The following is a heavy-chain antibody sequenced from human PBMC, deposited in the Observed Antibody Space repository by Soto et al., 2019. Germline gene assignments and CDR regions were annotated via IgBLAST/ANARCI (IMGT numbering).Heavy chain of an antibody. D-gene: IGHD6-13*01. CDR1: GFTFSNYG. V-gene: IGHV3-33*01. CDR2: IYYDGSNK. J-gene: IGHJ4*02. CDR3: ARAQYSSRWYPFDY. Sequence: QVQLVESGGGVVQPGRSLRLSCAASGFTFSNYGMHWVRQAPGKGLEWVAVIYYDGSNKYYADSVKGRFTISKDNSKNTLYLQMNSLRAEDTAVYYCARAQYSSRWYPFDYWGQRTLVTVSS.